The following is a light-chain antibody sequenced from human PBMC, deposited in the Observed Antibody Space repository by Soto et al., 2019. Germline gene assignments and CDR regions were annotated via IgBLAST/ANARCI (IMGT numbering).Light chain of an antibody. Sequence: DIQMTQSPSSLSASVADRVIITCRAGQSISNYLNWYQQKPGKAPKLLIYDASNRETGVPSRFSGSGSGTDFTFTISSLQPEDIAAYYCQQYDNFPLTFGQGTKVDIK. V-gene: IGKV1-33*01. CDR3: QQYDNFPLT. CDR1: QSISNY. CDR2: DAS. J-gene: IGKJ1*01.